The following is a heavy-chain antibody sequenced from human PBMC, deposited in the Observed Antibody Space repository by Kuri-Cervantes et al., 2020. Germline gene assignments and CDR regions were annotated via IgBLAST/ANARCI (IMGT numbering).Heavy chain of an antibody. CDR2: INHSGST. D-gene: IGHD5-12*01. CDR3: YRYSGYVSMDV. CDR1: GGSFSGYY. Sequence: SQTLSLTCAVYGGSFSGYYWSWIRPPPGKGLEWIGEINHSGSTNYNPSLKSRVTMSVETSKNLFSLKLSSVTAADTAVYYCYRYSGYVSMDVWGQGTTVTVSS. J-gene: IGHJ6*02. V-gene: IGHV4-34*03.